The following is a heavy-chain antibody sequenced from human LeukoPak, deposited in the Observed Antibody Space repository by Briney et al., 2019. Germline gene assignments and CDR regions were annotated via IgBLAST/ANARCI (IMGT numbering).Heavy chain of an antibody. CDR3: ARAPIVGATDAFDI. J-gene: IGHJ3*02. Sequence: SETLSLTCTVSGGSISSYYWSWIRQPPGKGLEWIGYIYYSGSTNYNPSLKSRVTISVDTSKNQFSLKLSSVTAADTAVYYCARAPIVGATDAFDIWGQGAMVTVSS. D-gene: IGHD1-26*01. CDR2: IYYSGST. V-gene: IGHV4-59*01. CDR1: GGSISSYY.